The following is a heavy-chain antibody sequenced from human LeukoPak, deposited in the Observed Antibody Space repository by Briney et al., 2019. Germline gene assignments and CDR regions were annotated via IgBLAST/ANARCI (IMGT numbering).Heavy chain of an antibody. J-gene: IGHJ3*02. CDR2: ISSSGSTI. Sequence: GGSLRLSCAASGFTFSDYYMSWIRQAPGKGLEWVSYISSSGSTIYYADPVKGRFTISRDNAKNSLYLQMNSLRAEDTAVYYCAVGYCSSTSCYRVTAFDIWGQGTMVTVSS. V-gene: IGHV3-11*01. CDR1: GFTFSDYY. D-gene: IGHD2-2*01. CDR3: AVGYCSSTSCYRVTAFDI.